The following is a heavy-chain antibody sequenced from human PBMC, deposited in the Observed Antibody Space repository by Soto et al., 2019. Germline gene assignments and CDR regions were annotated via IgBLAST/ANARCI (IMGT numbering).Heavy chain of an antibody. J-gene: IGHJ6*02. Sequence: GGSLRLSCAASGFTFDDYAMHWVRQAPGKGLEWVSLISGDGGSTYYADSVKSRFTISRDNSKNSLYLQMNSLRTEDTALYYCAKDIDYSNPYYYYVMDVRGQGTTVPVSS. CDR3: AKDIDYSNPYYYYVMDV. CDR2: ISGDGGST. V-gene: IGHV3-43*02. D-gene: IGHD4-4*01. CDR1: GFTFDDYA.